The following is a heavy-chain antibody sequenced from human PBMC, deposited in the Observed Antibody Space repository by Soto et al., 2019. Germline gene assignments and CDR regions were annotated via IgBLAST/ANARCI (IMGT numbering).Heavy chain of an antibody. J-gene: IGHJ5*02. D-gene: IGHD3-10*01. Sequence: GGSLRLSCATSGFTFNSYALSWVRQAPGKGLEWVSTISGGDTYYADFVKGRFTISRDISKNTLYLQMTTLRVDDTAKYYCAKNSGWFNTWGQGTLVTVSS. CDR1: GFTFNSYA. CDR3: AKNSGWFNT. CDR2: ISGGDT. V-gene: IGHV3-23*01.